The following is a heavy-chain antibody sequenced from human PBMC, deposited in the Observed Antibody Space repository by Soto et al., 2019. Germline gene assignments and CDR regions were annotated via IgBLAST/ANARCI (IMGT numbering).Heavy chain of an antibody. CDR3: AREGIAVAALGMDV. CDR2: IYYSGST. CDR1: GGSISSSSYY. V-gene: IGHV4-39*02. J-gene: IGHJ6*02. D-gene: IGHD6-19*01. Sequence: QLQLQESGPGLVKPSETLSLTCTVSGGSISSSSYYWGWIRQPPGKGLEWIGSIYYSGSTYYNPSLKSRVTISVDTSKNQFSLKLSSVTAADTAVYYCAREGIAVAALGMDVWGQGTTVTVSS.